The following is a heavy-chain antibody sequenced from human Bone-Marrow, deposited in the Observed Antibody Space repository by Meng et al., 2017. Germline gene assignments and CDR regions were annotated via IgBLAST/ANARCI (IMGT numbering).Heavy chain of an antibody. Sequence: GESLKISCAASGFTFSDHYMDWVRQAPGKGLEWVGRTRNKANSYTTEYAASVKGRFTISRDDSKNSLYLQMNRLKTEDTAVYYCARVGVGADYYFDYWGQGTLVTVSS. CDR3: ARVGVGADYYFDY. CDR1: GFTFSDHY. CDR2: TRNKANSYTT. J-gene: IGHJ4*02. D-gene: IGHD1-26*01. V-gene: IGHV3-72*01.